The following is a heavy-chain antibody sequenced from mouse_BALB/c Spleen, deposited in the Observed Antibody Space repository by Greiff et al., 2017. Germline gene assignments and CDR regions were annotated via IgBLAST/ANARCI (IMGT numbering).Heavy chain of an antibody. J-gene: IGHJ4*01. Sequence: VQLQQSGPELVKPGASVRISCKASGYTFTSYYIHWVKQRPGQGLEWIGWIYPGNVNTKYNEKFKGKATLTADKSSSTAYMQLSSLTSEDSAVYFCAKGEGDYGKGDAMDYWGQGTSVTVSS. D-gene: IGHD1-1*02. V-gene: IGHV1S56*01. CDR1: GYTFTSYY. CDR3: AKGEGDYGKGDAMDY. CDR2: IYPGNVNT.